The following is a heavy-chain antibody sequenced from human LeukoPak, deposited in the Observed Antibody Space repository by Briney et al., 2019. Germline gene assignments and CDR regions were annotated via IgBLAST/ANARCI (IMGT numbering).Heavy chain of an antibody. J-gene: IGHJ5*02. CDR1: GYTFTGYY. Sequence: VASVKVSCKASGYTFTGYYMHWVRQAPGQGLEWMGWINPNSGGTNYAQKFQGRVTMTRDTSISTAYMELSRLRSDDTAVYYCARDLEIYYYDSSGYYYSGFDPWGQGTLVTVSS. V-gene: IGHV1-2*02. CDR2: INPNSGGT. D-gene: IGHD3-22*01. CDR3: ARDLEIYYYDSSGYYYSGFDP.